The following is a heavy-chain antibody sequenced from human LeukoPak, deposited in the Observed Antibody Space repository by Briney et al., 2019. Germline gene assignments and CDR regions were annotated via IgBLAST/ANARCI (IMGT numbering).Heavy chain of an antibody. J-gene: IGHJ4*02. CDR2: ISYSGAT. V-gene: IGHV4-59*08. CDR3: ARHQLRGFLDDN. D-gene: IGHD3-10*01. Sequence: SETLSLTCVVSAGSISSDYWSWIRQPPGKGLGWIGCISYSGATNYNPSLNSRVTISIDTSKTQFSLRLTSVTAADTAVYYCARHQLRGFLDDNWGQGALVTVSS. CDR1: AGSISSDY.